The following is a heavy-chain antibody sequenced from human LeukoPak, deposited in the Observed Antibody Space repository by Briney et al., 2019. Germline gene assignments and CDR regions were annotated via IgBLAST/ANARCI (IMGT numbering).Heavy chain of an antibody. CDR1: GGSISNYS. Sequence: KPSETLSLTCTVSGGSISNYSWSWIRQLAGKGLEWIGRISSSGSTNYNPSLKSRVTVSVDTSKNQFSLELNSVTAADTAVYYCARDQGFFDSWGQGTLVTVSS. J-gene: IGHJ4*02. CDR2: ISSSGST. CDR3: ARDQGFFDS. V-gene: IGHV4-4*07.